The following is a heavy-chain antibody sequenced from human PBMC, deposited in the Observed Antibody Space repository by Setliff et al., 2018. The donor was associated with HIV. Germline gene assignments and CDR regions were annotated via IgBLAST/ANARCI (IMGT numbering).Heavy chain of an antibody. CDR2: FDPEAGEV. D-gene: IGHD6-19*01. Sequence: ASVKVSCKISGFTLNELSIQWVRQAPAKGLEWMGGFDPEAGEVIYAQKFQGRVTMTEDTSTDTAYMDLSSLRAEDTAVYYCATHPPYRSAWYMRSWGQGTLVTVSS. CDR3: ATHPPYRSAWYMRS. J-gene: IGHJ5*02. CDR1: GFTLNELS. V-gene: IGHV1-24*01.